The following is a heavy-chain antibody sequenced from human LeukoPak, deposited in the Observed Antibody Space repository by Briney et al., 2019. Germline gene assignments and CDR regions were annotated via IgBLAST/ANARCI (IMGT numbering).Heavy chain of an antibody. D-gene: IGHD2-8*01. Sequence: ASVTVSCKASGYTFTGYYIHWVRQAPGQGLEWMGIINPSGGSTSYAQKFQGRVTMTRDTSTSTVYMELSSLRSEDTAVYYCAREQYTYAYYYMDVWGKGTTVTISS. V-gene: IGHV1-46*01. J-gene: IGHJ6*03. CDR3: AREQYTYAYYYMDV. CDR2: INPSGGST. CDR1: GYTFTGYY.